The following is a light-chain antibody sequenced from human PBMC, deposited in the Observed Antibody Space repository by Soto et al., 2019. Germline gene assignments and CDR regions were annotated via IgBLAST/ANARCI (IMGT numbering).Light chain of an antibody. J-gene: IGKJ3*01. Sequence: EIMMTQSPGTLSVSPGEGATISCTASQSVNLNLAWYQQKPGQPPRLLLYGASNRATGIPVRFRGSGSGTEFNHTISRLQYEDSAVYYCHQYNSWTRGTFGPGTKVEIK. CDR1: QSVNLN. CDR2: GAS. V-gene: IGKV3-15*01. CDR3: HQYNSWTRGT.